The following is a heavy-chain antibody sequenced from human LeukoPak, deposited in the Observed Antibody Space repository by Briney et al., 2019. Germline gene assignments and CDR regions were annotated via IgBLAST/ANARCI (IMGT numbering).Heavy chain of an antibody. V-gene: IGHV4-59*01. D-gene: IGHD3-3*01. CDR3: ARGLGYYDFWSGYSPWAFDI. Sequence: PSETLSLTCTVSGGSISSYYWSWIRQPPGKGLEWIGYIYYSGSTNYNPSLKSRVTISVDTSKNQFSLKLSSVTAADTAVYYCARGLGYYDFWSGYSPWAFDIWGQGTMVTVSS. CDR1: GGSISSYY. CDR2: IYYSGST. J-gene: IGHJ3*02.